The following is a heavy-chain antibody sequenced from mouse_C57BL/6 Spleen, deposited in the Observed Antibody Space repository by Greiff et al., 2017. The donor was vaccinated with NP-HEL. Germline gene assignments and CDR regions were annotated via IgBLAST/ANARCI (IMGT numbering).Heavy chain of an antibody. CDR3: ARALRVYYYGSSLDY. V-gene: IGHV1-52*01. D-gene: IGHD1-1*01. CDR1: GYTFTSYW. J-gene: IGHJ2*01. Sequence: VQLQQPGAELVRPGSSVKLSCKASGYTFTSYWMHWVKQRPIQGLEWIGNIDPSDSETHYNQKFKDKATLTVDKSSSTAYMQLSSLTSEDSAVYYCARALRVYYYGSSLDYWGQGTTLTVSS. CDR2: IDPSDSET.